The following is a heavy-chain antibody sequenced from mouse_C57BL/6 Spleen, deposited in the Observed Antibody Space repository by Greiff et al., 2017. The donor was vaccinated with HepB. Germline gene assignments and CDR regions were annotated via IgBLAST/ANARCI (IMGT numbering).Heavy chain of an antibody. D-gene: IGHD3-3*01. Sequence: VQLQQSGPELVKPGASVKISCKASGYSFTGYYMNWVKQSPEKSLEWIGEINPSTGGTTYNQKFKAKATLTLDKSSSTAYMQLKSLTSEDSAVSYCAREGDAYAMDYWGQGTSVTVSS. CDR1: GYSFTGYY. V-gene: IGHV1-42*01. CDR3: AREGDAYAMDY. J-gene: IGHJ4*01. CDR2: INPSTGGT.